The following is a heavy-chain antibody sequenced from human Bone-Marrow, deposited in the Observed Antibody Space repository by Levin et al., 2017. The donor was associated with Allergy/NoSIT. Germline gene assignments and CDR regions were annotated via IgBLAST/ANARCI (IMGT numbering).Heavy chain of an antibody. Sequence: SETLSLTCTVSGGSISSSSYYWGWIRQPPGKGLEWIGSIYYSGSTYYNPSLKSRVTISVDTSKNQFSLKLSSVTAADTAVYYCARLSFRAGPRKVAARPAGRYFDLWGRGTLVTVSS. CDR3: ARLSFRAGPRKVAARPAGRYFDL. CDR1: GGSISSSSYY. V-gene: IGHV4-39*01. J-gene: IGHJ2*01. D-gene: IGHD6-6*01. CDR2: IYYSGST.